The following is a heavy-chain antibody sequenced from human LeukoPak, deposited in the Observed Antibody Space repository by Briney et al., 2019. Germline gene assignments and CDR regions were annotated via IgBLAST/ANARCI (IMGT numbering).Heavy chain of an antibody. Sequence: GGSLRLSCPASAFTFTNYAMNWVRQAPGNGLEWVSSITGSGDITFYADSVKGRFTISRDNSKNTLYLQMNSLRAEDTAVYFCAKALGGDYAPFDYWGQGTLVTVSS. CDR2: ITGSGDIT. V-gene: IGHV3-23*01. D-gene: IGHD4-17*01. CDR1: AFTFTNYA. CDR3: AKALGGDYAPFDY. J-gene: IGHJ4*02.